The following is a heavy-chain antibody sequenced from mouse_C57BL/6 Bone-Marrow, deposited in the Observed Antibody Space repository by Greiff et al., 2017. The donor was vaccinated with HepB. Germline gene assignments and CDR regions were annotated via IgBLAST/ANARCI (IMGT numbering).Heavy chain of an antibody. Sequence: EVQGVESGGGLVKPGGSLKLSCAASGFTFSSYTMSWVRQTPEKRLEWVATISGGGGNTYYPDSVKGRFTISRDNAKNTLYLQMSSLRSEDTALYYCARLDAWFAYWGQGTLFTVSA. CDR3: ARLDAWFAY. J-gene: IGHJ3*01. CDR2: ISGGGGNT. V-gene: IGHV5-9*01. CDR1: GFTFSSYT.